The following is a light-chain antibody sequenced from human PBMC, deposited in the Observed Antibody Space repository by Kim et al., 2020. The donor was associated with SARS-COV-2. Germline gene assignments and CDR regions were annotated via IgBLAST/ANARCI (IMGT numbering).Light chain of an antibody. V-gene: IGKV6-21*01. J-gene: IGKJ2*01. Sequence: DIVLTQSPDFQSVTPEETVTITCRASESIGSSFHWYQQKPGQSPKLLIKYTSQAFSGVPSRFRGSGSGTEFTLTINSLEAEDAATYFCHQTSSLPYTFGQGTSWRS. CDR3: HQTSSLPYT. CDR1: ESIGSS. CDR2: YTS.